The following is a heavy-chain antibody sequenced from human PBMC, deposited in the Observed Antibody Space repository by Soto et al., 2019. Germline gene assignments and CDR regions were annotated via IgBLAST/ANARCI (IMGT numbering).Heavy chain of an antibody. V-gene: IGHV4-34*02. Sequence: QVHLQQWGAGLLKPSETLSLTCGVYGGSLRGSYWSWIRQPPGKALEWLGKVTHSGSTTFNPSLNSRVSVSVDTSANQFSLKLTYVTAADTSVYYCARGHIPVYGPVPDYFDSWGQGNLVTVSS. D-gene: IGHD2-21*01. CDR3: ARGHIPVYGPVPDYFDS. CDR1: GGSLRGSY. J-gene: IGHJ4*02. CDR2: VTHSGST.